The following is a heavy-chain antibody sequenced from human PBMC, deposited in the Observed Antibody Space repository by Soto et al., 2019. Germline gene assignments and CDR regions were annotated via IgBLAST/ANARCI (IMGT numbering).Heavy chain of an antibody. Sequence: QVQLQESGPGLVKPSETLSLTCAVAGGSISISNWWSWVRQTPGKGLEWIGQIHHSGSTNYSPSLTNRVTNSVDKSMNQFALKMNSVTAADTAVYYCARGGYYFYMDVWGKGTTVTVSS. J-gene: IGHJ6*03. D-gene: IGHD1-26*01. CDR1: GGSISISNW. CDR2: IHHSGST. V-gene: IGHV4-4*02. CDR3: ARGGYYFYMDV.